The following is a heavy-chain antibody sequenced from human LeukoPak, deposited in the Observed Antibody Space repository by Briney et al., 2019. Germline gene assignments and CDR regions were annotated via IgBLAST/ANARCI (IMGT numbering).Heavy chain of an antibody. J-gene: IGHJ4*02. Sequence: PGGSLRVPCVASGFTFNNHWMSWVRQAPGKGLEWVANIKEDGSEKYYVDSVKGRFTISRDNAKDSLYLQMNSLRAEDTAVYYCARDRGVNINYWGQGTLVTVSS. CDR3: ARDRGVNINY. CDR1: GFTFNNHW. CDR2: IKEDGSEK. V-gene: IGHV3-7*03. D-gene: IGHD3-10*01.